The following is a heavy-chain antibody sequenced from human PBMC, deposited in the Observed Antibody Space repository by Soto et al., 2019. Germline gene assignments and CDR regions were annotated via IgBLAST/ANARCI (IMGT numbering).Heavy chain of an antibody. J-gene: IGHJ4*02. CDR1: GFTFSNAW. CDR3: TTAGTYYYDSSGYRPPSFDY. CDR2: IKSKTDGGTT. Sequence: GGSLRLSCAASGFTFSNAWMSWVRQAPGKGLEWVGRIKSKTDGGTTDYAAPVKGRFTISRDDSKNTLYLQMNSLKTEDTAVYYCTTAGTYYYDSSGYRPPSFDYWGQGTLVTVSS. D-gene: IGHD3-22*01. V-gene: IGHV3-15*01.